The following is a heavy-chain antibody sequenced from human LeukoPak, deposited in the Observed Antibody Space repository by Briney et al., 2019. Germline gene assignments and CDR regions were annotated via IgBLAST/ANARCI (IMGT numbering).Heavy chain of an antibody. V-gene: IGHV4-34*01. D-gene: IGHD3-10*01. J-gene: IGHJ4*02. CDR3: ASMTLVRGVMGRNRSDLDY. CDR2: IKHSGST. CDR1: GGSFSGYY. Sequence: SETLSLTCAVYGGSFSGYYWSWVRQPPGKGLEWIGEIKHSGSTNYNPSLKSRVTISKDTSKNQFSLKLTSVTAADTAMYYCASMTLVRGVMGRNRSDLDYWGQGTLVTVSS.